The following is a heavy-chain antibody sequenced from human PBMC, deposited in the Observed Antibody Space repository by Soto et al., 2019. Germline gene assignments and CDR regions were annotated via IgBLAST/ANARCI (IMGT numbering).Heavy chain of an antibody. CDR3: ARYSSGWYRARDAFDI. Sequence: ASVKVSCKASGYTFTGYYMHWVRQAPGQGLEWMGWINSNSGGTNYAQKFQGWVTMTRDTSISTAYMELSRLRSDDTAVYYCARYSSGWYRARDAFDIWGQGTMVTVS. J-gene: IGHJ3*02. CDR1: GYTFTGYY. D-gene: IGHD6-19*01. CDR2: INSNSGGT. V-gene: IGHV1-2*04.